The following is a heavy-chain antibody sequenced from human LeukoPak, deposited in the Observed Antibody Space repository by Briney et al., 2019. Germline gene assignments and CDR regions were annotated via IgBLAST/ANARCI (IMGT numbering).Heavy chain of an antibody. J-gene: IGHJ5*02. CDR1: GGSISSYY. Sequence: SETLSLTCTVSGGSISSYYWSWIRQPAGKGLEWIGRIYTSGSTNYNPSLKSRVTMSVDTSKNQFSLKLSSVTAADTAVYYCARDSFITMVRGIDPWGQGTLVTVSS. D-gene: IGHD3-10*01. V-gene: IGHV4-4*07. CDR3: ARDSFITMVRGIDP. CDR2: IYTSGST.